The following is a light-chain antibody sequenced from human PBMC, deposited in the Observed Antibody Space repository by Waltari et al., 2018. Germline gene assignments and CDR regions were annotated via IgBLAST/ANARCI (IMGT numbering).Light chain of an antibody. V-gene: IGLV1-44*01. CDR1: NSNIGGNS. CDR3: AVWDDSLGGV. Sequence: QSILTQPPSVSGTPGQRVTISCSGSNSNIGGNSVNWYQQLPGTAPKLLIYNDKQRPSGVPDRFSASKSGTSATLAITGLQSEDEADYYCAVWDDSLGGVFGGGTKLTVL. J-gene: IGLJ3*02. CDR2: NDK.